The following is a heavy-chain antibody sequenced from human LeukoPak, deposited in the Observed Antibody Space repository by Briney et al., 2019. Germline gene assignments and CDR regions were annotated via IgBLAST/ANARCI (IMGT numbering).Heavy chain of an antibody. V-gene: IGHV4-59*01. CDR2: MHYSGDT. CDR1: GGSISCFF. J-gene: IGHJ4*02. Sequence: PSETLSLTCTVSGGSISCFFWSWIRQPPGKGLEWIGSMHYSGDTKYNPSLKSRVSLSIDTSKQQFSLRLSSVTAADTAVYYCARDLELERNRWNYFESWGQGTLVTVSS. D-gene: IGHD1-1*01. CDR3: ARDLELERNRWNYFES.